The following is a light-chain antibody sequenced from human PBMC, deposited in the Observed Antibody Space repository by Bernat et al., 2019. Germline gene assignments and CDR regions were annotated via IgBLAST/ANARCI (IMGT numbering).Light chain of an antibody. Sequence: DIQLTQSPPFLSASVGDRVTITCRASQAIGIYLDWYQQKPGKAPKLLIYGASTLQTGVPPRFSGSGSGTEFTHTISSLQPEDFATFYCQHLNNFPITFGQGTRLEIK. J-gene: IGKJ5*01. CDR2: GAS. CDR3: QHLNNFPIT. V-gene: IGKV1-9*01. CDR1: QAIGIY.